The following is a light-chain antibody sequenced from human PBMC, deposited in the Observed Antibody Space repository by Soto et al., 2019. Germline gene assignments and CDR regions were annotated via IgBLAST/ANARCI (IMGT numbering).Light chain of an antibody. Sequence: EIVLTQSPGTLSWSPGERATLSCRASQSVSSSYLAWFQQKPGQAPRLLIHGASSRATGIPDRFSGSESGTDFILTISRLEPEDSAVYYCQQYGNSPWTFGQGTKVEIK. V-gene: IGKV3-20*01. CDR3: QQYGNSPWT. J-gene: IGKJ1*01. CDR1: QSVSSSY. CDR2: GAS.